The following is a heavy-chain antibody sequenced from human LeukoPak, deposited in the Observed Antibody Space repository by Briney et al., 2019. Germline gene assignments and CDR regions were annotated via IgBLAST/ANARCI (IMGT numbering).Heavy chain of an antibody. CDR3: ARQSYSSSWCYDS. CDR1: GGSISSGGYS. D-gene: IGHD6-13*01. J-gene: IGHJ4*02. V-gene: IGHV4-30-2*01. CDR2: IYHSGST. Sequence: PSETLSFTCAVSGGSISSGGYSWSWIRQPPGKGLEWIGYIYHSGSTYYNPSLKSRVTLSVDRSKNQFSLKLSSVTAADTAVYYCARQSYSSSWCYDSWGQGTLVTVSS.